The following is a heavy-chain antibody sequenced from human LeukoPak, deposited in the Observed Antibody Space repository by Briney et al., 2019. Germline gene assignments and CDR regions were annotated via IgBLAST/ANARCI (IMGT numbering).Heavy chain of an antibody. D-gene: IGHD2-2*01. Sequence: GGSLRLSCAASGFTFSSYAMSWVRQAPGKGLEWVSAISGSGGSTYYADSVKGRFTISRDNSKNTLYLQMNSLRAEDTAVYYCAKGYCSSTSCRSNYYYMDVWGKGTTVTVSS. CDR3: AKGYCSSTSCRSNYYYMDV. CDR1: GFTFSSYA. J-gene: IGHJ6*03. V-gene: IGHV3-23*01. CDR2: ISGSGGST.